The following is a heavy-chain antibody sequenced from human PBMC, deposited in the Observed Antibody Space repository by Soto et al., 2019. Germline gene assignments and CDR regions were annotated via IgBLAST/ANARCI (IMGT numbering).Heavy chain of an antibody. D-gene: IGHD5-18*01. CDR1: GFTFTNYD. Sequence: GGSLRLSCAASGFTFTNYDMHWVRQAPGKGLEWVSTIGTAGDTYYPASVKGRFTISREIVMNSLSLQMNSLRAEDTAVYYCARGPSSYIYGFYYGMDVWGQGTTVTVSS. V-gene: IGHV3-13*01. CDR3: ARGPSSYIYGFYYGMDV. CDR2: IGTAGDT. J-gene: IGHJ6*02.